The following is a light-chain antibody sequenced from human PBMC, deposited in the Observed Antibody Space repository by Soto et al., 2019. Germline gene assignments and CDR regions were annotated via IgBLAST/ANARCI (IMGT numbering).Light chain of an antibody. CDR3: QQYGSSPQT. Sequence: ECVFSHSPATLSVSSGEIAPPSCRASQSIRGLLAWYQQKPGQAPRLLIYDAYNRATGIPDRFSGSGSGTDFTLTISRLEPEDFAAYYCQQYGSSPQTFGQGTKVDI. CDR1: QSIRGL. J-gene: IGKJ1*01. V-gene: IGKV3-20*01. CDR2: DAY.